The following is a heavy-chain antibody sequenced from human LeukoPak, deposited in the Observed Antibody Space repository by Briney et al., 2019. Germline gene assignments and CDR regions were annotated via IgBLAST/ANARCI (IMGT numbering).Heavy chain of an antibody. CDR1: GDSVSSNSAA. J-gene: IGHJ4*02. CDR2: TYYRSKWYN. CDR3: ARVVGREVDY. V-gene: IGHV6-1*01. Sequence: SQTLSLTCAISGDSVSSNSAAWNWIRQSPSRGLEWLGRTYYRSKWYNGYAVSVKSRITIKPDTSKNQFSLQLNSLTPDDTAVYYCARVVGREVDYWGQEPLVTVSS. D-gene: IGHD1-26*01.